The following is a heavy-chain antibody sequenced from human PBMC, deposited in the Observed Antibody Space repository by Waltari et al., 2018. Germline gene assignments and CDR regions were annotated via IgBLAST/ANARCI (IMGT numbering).Heavy chain of an antibody. CDR1: GFTFRTSA. CDR2: MSYDGSDI. D-gene: IGHD1-26*01. J-gene: IGHJ4*02. CDR3: ARDSLGSIDY. V-gene: IGHV3-30*04. Sequence: QVQLVESGGGVVQPGRSLGLRCAASGFTFRTSAMPWVRQAPRKGLECVAIMSYDGSDINYADSVKGRFTISRDNSKNTLYLQMNSLRAEDTAMYYCARDSLGSIDYWGQGTLVTGSS.